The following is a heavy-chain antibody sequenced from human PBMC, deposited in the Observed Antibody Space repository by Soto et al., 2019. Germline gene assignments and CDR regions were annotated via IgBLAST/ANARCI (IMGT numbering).Heavy chain of an antibody. CDR1: GFTFSSYG. CDR2: ISYDGSNK. J-gene: IGHJ4*02. Sequence: QVQLVESGGGVVQPGRSLRLSCAASGFTFSSYGMHWVRQAPGKGLEWVAVISYDGSNKYYADSVKGRFTISRDNSKNTLYLQMNSLRAEDTAVYYCAKDWGRWFGELSYYFDYWGQGTLVTVSS. D-gene: IGHD3-10*01. CDR3: AKDWGRWFGELSYYFDY. V-gene: IGHV3-30*18.